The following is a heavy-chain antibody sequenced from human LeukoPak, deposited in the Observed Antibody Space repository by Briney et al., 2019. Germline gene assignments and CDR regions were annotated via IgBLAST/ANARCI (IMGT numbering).Heavy chain of an antibody. Sequence: PGGSLRPSCAASGFTFSSYWMSWVRQAPGKGLEWVANIKQDGSEKYYVDSVKGRFTISRDNAKNSLYLQMNSLRAEDTAVYYCARGDRRDGYNGKIDYWGQGTLVTVSS. J-gene: IGHJ4*02. V-gene: IGHV3-7*03. CDR1: GFTFSSYW. CDR2: IKQDGSEK. D-gene: IGHD5-24*01. CDR3: ARGDRRDGYNGKIDY.